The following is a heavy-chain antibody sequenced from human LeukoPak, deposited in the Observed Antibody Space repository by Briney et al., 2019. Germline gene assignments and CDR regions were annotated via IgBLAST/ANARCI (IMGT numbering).Heavy chain of an antibody. CDR2: VSFEGSGR. J-gene: IGHJ4*02. V-gene: IGHV3-30*18. CDR1: GFPFSTYG. CDR3: AKDRGDSGYSEYSAGIDY. D-gene: IGHD3-22*01. Sequence: GGSLRLSCAASGFPFSTYGMHWVRQAPGKGLEWVAVVSFEGSGRYYADSVEGRFTISRDNSKNTLYLQMSSLRTEDTAIYYYAKDRGDSGYSEYSAGIDYWGQGSLVTVSS.